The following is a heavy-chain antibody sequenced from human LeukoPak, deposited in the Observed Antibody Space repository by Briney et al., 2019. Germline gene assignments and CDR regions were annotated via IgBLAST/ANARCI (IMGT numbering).Heavy chain of an antibody. V-gene: IGHV5-51*01. Sequence: GESLKISCKGSGYSFTSYWIGWVRPMPGKGLEWMGIIHPGDSDTRYSPSFQGQVTISADKSISTAYLQWSSLKASDTAMYYCARRRLDYGDTAYYFDYWGQGTLVTVSS. CDR3: ARRRLDYGDTAYYFDY. J-gene: IGHJ4*02. CDR1: GYSFTSYW. CDR2: IHPGDSDT. D-gene: IGHD4-17*01.